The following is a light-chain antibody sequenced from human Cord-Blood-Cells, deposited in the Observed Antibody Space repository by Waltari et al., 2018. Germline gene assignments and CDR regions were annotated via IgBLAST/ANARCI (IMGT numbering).Light chain of an antibody. V-gene: IGLV2-23*01. J-gene: IGLJ3*02. CDR3: CSYAGSSTWV. CDR1: SSNLGSYNL. CDR2: EGS. Sequence: QSALTQPASVPGSPGQSITISCTGTSSNLGSYNLVSWYQQHPGKAPKLMSYEGSKRPSGVFNRFSGSKSGNTASLTISGLQAEDEADYYCCSYAGSSTWVFGGGTKLTVL.